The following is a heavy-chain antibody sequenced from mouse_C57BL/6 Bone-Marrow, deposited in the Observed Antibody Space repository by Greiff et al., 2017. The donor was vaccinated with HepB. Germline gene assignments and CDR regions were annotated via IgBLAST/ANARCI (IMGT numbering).Heavy chain of an antibody. Sequence: EVQVVESGGDLVKPGGSLKLSCAASGFTFSSYGMSWVRQTPDKRLEWVATISSGGSYTYYPDSVKGRFTISRDNAKNTLYLQMSSLKSEDTAMYYCARGRDYDYDLFAYWGQGTLVTVSA. CDR2: ISSGGSYT. D-gene: IGHD2-4*01. J-gene: IGHJ3*01. V-gene: IGHV5-6*01. CDR1: GFTFSSYG. CDR3: ARGRDYDYDLFAY.